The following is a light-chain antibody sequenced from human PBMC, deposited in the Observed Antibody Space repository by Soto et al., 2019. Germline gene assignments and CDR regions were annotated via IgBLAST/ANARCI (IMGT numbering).Light chain of an antibody. CDR1: QSLEYSDGNTY. J-gene: IGKJ3*01. CDR3: MQGTHWPPT. Sequence: DVVMTQSPPSLPVTLGQPASISCRSSQSLEYSDGNTYLDWFQQRPGQSPRHLIYKVSNRDSGVPDRFSGSGSGTDFTLKISRVEAEDVGVYSCMQGTHWPPTFGPGTKVDIK. CDR2: KVS. V-gene: IGKV2-30*01.